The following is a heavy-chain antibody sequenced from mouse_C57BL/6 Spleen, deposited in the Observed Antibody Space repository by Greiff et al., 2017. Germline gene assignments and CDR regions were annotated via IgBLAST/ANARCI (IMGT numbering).Heavy chain of an antibody. CDR1: GYTFTSYW. Sequence: VQRVESGAELAKPGASVKLSCKASGYTFTSYWMHWVKQRPGQGLEWTGYINPSSGYTKYNQKFKDKATLTADKSASTAYMQLSSLTYEDSAVYYCGYDYDAYYFDYWGQGTTLTVSS. J-gene: IGHJ2*01. D-gene: IGHD2-4*01. V-gene: IGHV1-7*01. CDR2: INPSSGYT. CDR3: GYDYDAYYFDY.